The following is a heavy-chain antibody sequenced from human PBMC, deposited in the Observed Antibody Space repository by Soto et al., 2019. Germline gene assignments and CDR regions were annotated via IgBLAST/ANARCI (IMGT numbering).Heavy chain of an antibody. CDR3: ARGDIVATITYYYYGMDV. D-gene: IGHD5-12*01. J-gene: IGHJ6*02. V-gene: IGHV1-69*13. CDR2: IIPIFGTA. CDR1: GGTFSSYA. Sequence: SVKVSCKASGGTFSSYAISWVRQAPGQGLEWMGGIIPIFGTANYAQKFQGRVTITADESTSTAYMELSSLRSEDTAVYYCARGDIVATITYYYYGMDVWGQGTTVTVSS.